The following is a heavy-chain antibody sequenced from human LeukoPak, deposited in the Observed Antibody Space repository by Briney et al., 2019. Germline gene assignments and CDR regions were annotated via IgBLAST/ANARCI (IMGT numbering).Heavy chain of an antibody. CDR2: IKKDESEK. J-gene: IGHJ6*03. CDR1: GFTFSGYW. V-gene: IGHV3-7*01. D-gene: IGHD2/OR15-2a*01. Sequence: GGSLRLSCAASGFTFSGYWMTWARQAPGKGLEWVANIKKDESEKYYVDSVKGRFTSSRDNAKNSLYLQMNSLRAEDTAVYYCARVAVIYYYYMEVWGKGTTVTVSS. CDR3: ARVAVIYYYYMEV.